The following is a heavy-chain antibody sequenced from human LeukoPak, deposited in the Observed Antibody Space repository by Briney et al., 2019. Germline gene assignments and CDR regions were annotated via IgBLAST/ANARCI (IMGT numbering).Heavy chain of an antibody. CDR3: AKGSGYYPFYFDS. Sequence: HSGGSLRLSCAASGFTFSTYEMNWVRQAPGKGLEWVSAISGSGSRTYYADSVKGRLTMSRDNSKNTLYLEMSSLRAKDTAEYYCAKGSGYYPFYFDSWGQGTLVTVSP. D-gene: IGHD3-3*01. J-gene: IGHJ4*02. CDR2: ISGSGSRT. V-gene: IGHV3-23*01. CDR1: GFTFSTYE.